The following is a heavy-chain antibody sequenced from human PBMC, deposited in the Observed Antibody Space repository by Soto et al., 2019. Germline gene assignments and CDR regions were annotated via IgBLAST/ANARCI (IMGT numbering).Heavy chain of an antibody. CDR3: AATSSGSGWSNDAFDI. Sequence: SVKVSCKASGFTFTSSAMQWVRQARGQRLEWIGWIVVGSGNTNYAQKFQERVTITRDMSTSTAYMELSSLRSEDTAVYYCAATSSGSGWSNDAFDIWGQGTMVTVSS. CDR1: GFTFTSSA. CDR2: IVVGSGNT. D-gene: IGHD6-19*01. J-gene: IGHJ3*02. V-gene: IGHV1-58*02.